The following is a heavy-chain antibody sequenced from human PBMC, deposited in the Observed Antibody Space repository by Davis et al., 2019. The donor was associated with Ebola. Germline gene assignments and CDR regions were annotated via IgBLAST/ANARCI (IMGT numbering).Heavy chain of an antibody. CDR3: ARDLGHDYSKPGNGMDV. V-gene: IGHV1-2*02. CDR2: INPNSGGT. CDR1: GYTFTGYY. Sequence: ASVKVSCKASGYTFTGYYMHWVRQAPGQGLEWMGWINPNSGGTNYAQKFQGRVTMTRDTSISTAYMELSRLRSDDTAVYYCARDLGHDYSKPGNGMDVWGQGTTVTVSS. D-gene: IGHD4-11*01. J-gene: IGHJ6*02.